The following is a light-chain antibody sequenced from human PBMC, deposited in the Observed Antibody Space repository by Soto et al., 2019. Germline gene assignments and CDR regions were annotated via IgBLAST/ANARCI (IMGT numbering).Light chain of an antibody. CDR1: SSNIGSNT. J-gene: IGLJ1*01. CDR3: ATWDDSLNGGYV. CDR2: NND. Sequence: QSVLTQPPSASGTPGQRVTISCSGSSSNIGSNTVNWYQQLPGTAPKLLIYNNDQRPSGVPDRFSGSKSGTSASLAISGLQSEDEADYYCATWDDSLNGGYVVGNGNKLTVL. V-gene: IGLV1-44*01.